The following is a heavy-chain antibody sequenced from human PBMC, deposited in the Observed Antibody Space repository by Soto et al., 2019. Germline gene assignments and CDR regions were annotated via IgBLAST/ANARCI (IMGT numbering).Heavy chain of an antibody. D-gene: IGHD5-12*01. CDR2: ISWNSGSI. V-gene: IGHV3-9*01. Sequence: GGSLRLSCAASGFTFDDYAMHWVRQAPGKGLEWVSGISWNSGSIGYADSVKGRFTISRDNAKNSLYLQMNSLRAEDTALYYCAKDMKGYSGYDNRLGTYYFDYWGQGTLVTVSS. CDR1: GFTFDDYA. J-gene: IGHJ4*02. CDR3: AKDMKGYSGYDNRLGTYYFDY.